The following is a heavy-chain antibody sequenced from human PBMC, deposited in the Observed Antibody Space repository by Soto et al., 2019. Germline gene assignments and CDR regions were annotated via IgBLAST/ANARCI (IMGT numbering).Heavy chain of an antibody. CDR3: ASRVGATSFDFDY. V-gene: IGHV1-8*01. Sequence: QVQLVQSGAEVKKPGASMKVSCKASGYTFTSYDVNWVRLAPGQGLEWMGWMNPNSGSTDYAQKFQGRVTMTRNISISTAYMELSSLRSEDTAVYYCASRVGATSFDFDYWGQGTLVTVSS. D-gene: IGHD1-26*01. J-gene: IGHJ4*02. CDR2: MNPNSGST. CDR1: GYTFTSYD.